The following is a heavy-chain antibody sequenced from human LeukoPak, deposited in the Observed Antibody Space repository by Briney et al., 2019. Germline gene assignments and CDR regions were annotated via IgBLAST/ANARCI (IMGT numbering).Heavy chain of an antibody. CDR2: IPPSGSST. D-gene: IGHD2-2*01. CDR1: GFTFSSFA. J-gene: IGHJ4*02. CDR3: ARVNCSSSSCSYYFDS. V-gene: IGHV3-23*01. Sequence: GGSLRLSCAASGFTFSSFAMTWVRQAPGKGLEWVSSIPPSGSSTYYADSVKGRFTISRDNSKNTLSLQMNSLRAEDTAIYFCARVNCSSSSCSYYFDSWGQGTLVTVSS.